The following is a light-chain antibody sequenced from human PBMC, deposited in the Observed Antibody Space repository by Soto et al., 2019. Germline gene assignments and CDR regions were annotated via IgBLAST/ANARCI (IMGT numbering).Light chain of an antibody. CDR2: VND. CDR1: SSNMRSNT. J-gene: IGLJ1*01. CDR3: VAWDANLDAHV. V-gene: IGLV1-44*01. Sequence: QSVLTQPPSASGTPGQRVTISCFGGSSNMRSNTVGWYQQLPGAAPKVLIYVNDKRPSGVPDRFSGSNSGTSASLTISGLQYEDEADYYCVAWDANLDAHVFGTGTKLTV.